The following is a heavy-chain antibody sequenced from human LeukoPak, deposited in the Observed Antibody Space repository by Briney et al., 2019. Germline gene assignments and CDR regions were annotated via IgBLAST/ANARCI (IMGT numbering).Heavy chain of an antibody. J-gene: IGHJ2*01. CDR1: GFTFSSYS. D-gene: IGHD3-16*02. CDR2: IYSGGST. V-gene: IGHV3-53*01. CDR3: ARDRGFGELSNWYFDL. Sequence: AGGSLRLSCAASGFTFSSYSMNWVRQAPGKWLEWVSVIYSGGSTYYADSVKGRFTISRDNSKNTLYLQMNSLRAEDTAVYYCARDRGFGELSNWYFDLWGRGTLVTVSS.